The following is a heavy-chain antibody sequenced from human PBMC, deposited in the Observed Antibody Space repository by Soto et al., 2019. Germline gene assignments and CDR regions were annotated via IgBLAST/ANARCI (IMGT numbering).Heavy chain of an antibody. CDR1: GYTFTSYA. D-gene: IGHD3-3*01. V-gene: IGHV1-3*01. CDR3: ASGPIFVGGRYYYYYYYMDV. J-gene: IGHJ6*03. Sequence: ASVKVSCKASGYTFTSYAMHWVRQAPGQRLEWMGWINAGNGNTKYSQKFQGRVTITRDTSASTAYMELSSLRSEDTAVYYCASGPIFVGGRYYYYYYYMDVWGKGTTVTVSS. CDR2: INAGNGNT.